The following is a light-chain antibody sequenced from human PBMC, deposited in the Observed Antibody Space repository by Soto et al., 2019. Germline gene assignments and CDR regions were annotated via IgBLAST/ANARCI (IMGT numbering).Light chain of an antibody. CDR2: DAS. J-gene: IGKJ5*01. Sequence: DILLTQDPATLYLSTGERATLSCRASQSFSGYLAWYQQKPGQAPRLLISDASKRATGIPARFSGRGSGTDVTRTISSLEPEDFAVYYCQQRSNWPPVITFGQGTRREIK. CDR3: QQRSNWPPVIT. V-gene: IGKV3-11*01. CDR1: QSFSGY.